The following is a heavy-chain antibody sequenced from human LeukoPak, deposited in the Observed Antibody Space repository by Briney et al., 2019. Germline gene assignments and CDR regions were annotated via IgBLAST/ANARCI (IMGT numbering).Heavy chain of an antibody. CDR2: INPHSGDT. J-gene: IGHJ4*02. D-gene: IGHD5-12*01. V-gene: IGHV1-2*02. CDR1: RYTFTGYY. Sequence: ASVKVSCKASRYTFTGYYMHWVRQAPGQGLEWMGWINPHSGDTNYAQKFQGRVTMTRDTSTSTAYMEVSRLRSDDTAVYYRAKDMRSRGYSGYDCFDYWGQGTLVTVSS. CDR3: AKDMRSRGYSGYDCFDY.